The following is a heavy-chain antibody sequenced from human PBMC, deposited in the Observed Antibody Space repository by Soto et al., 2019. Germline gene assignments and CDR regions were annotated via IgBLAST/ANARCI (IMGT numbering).Heavy chain of an antibody. CDR2: IIPILGIA. CDR3: NWAHASYDAFDI. Sequence: ASVKVSCKASGGTFSSYTISWVRQAPGQGLEWMGRIIPILGIANYAQKFQGRVTITADKSTSTAYMELSSLRSEDTAVYYCNWAHASYDAFDIWGQGTMVTVSS. D-gene: IGHD7-27*01. J-gene: IGHJ3*02. CDR1: GGTFSSYT. V-gene: IGHV1-69*02.